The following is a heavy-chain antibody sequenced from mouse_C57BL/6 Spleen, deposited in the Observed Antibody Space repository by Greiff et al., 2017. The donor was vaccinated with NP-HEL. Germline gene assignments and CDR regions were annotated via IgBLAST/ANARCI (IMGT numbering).Heavy chain of an antibody. J-gene: IGHJ3*01. Sequence: EVQLLQSGAELVRPGASVKLSCTASGFNIKDYYMHWVKQRPEQGLEWLGRIDPEGGDTEYAPKLQGQAPMTGDTSSKTDSMLLSSLTSEDTADDYCTPDGSSYGFAYWGQGTLVTVSA. CDR2: IDPEGGDT. D-gene: IGHD1-1*01. CDR1: GFNIKDYY. V-gene: IGHV14-1*01. CDR3: TPDGSSYGFAY.